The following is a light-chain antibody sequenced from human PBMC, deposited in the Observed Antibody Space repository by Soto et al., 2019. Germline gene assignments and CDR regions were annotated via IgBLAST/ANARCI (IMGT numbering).Light chain of an antibody. Sequence: DIQMTQSPSTLSASVGDRVTITCRASQSLNSSSALYQQKPRIAPNMIYDASSLESGVPSRFSGSGSGTEFTLTISSLQPDDFAAYYCQQYNSDPYTFGQGTKLEIK. CDR3: QQYNSDPYT. J-gene: IGKJ2*01. CDR2: DAS. V-gene: IGKV1-5*01. CDR1: QSLNSS.